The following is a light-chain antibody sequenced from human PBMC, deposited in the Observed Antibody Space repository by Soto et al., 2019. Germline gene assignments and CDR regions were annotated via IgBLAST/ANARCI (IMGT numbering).Light chain of an antibody. CDR1: QIISSW. J-gene: IGKJ1*01. CDR3: QHYNSSPGT. Sequence: DIQMTRPPSTLSVCVGERITITGKASQIISSWLAWYQQKPGKAPKLLIYKASTLKSGVPSRFSGSGSGTDFTLTISSLKPDDFATYYCQHYNSSPGTVGQGTKVDIK. V-gene: IGKV1-5*03. CDR2: KAS.